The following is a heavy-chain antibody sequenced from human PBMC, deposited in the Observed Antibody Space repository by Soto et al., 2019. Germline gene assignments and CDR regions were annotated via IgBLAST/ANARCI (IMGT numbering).Heavy chain of an antibody. D-gene: IGHD3-10*01. CDR3: ARDSYGSGYGMDV. J-gene: IGHJ6*02. CDR2: IYWDDDT. Sequence: QITLKESGPTLVKPTQTLTLTCTFSGFSLTTRGVGVGWIRQPPGKALEWLALIYWDDDTRYRPSLKSRLTITKDTSKTQVVLRMTDMDPVDTGTYYCARDSYGSGYGMDVWGQGTTVTVSS. V-gene: IGHV2-5*02. CDR1: GFSLTTRGVG.